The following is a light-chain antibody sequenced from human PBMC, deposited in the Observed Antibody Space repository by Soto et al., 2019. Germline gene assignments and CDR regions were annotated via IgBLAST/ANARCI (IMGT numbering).Light chain of an antibody. CDR1: QSISNH. V-gene: IGKV1-39*01. Sequence: DIQMTQSPSSLSASVRDRITITCRASQSISNHLNWYQQKPGKGPNLLIYAASSLQRGVPSRFSGSGSGTDFTLTISSLQPEDFATYYCQQHNSYPRTFGPGTKVDIK. CDR2: AAS. J-gene: IGKJ3*01. CDR3: QQHNSYPRT.